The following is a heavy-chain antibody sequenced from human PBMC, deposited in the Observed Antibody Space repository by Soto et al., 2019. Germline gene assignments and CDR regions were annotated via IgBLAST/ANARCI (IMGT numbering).Heavy chain of an antibody. CDR3: XXXXXXXXQN. Sequence: EVQLVESGGGLVQPGGSLRLSCAVFGFTVTNYMTWVRQAPGKGLECVSLLYSSGATYYTDSVKGRFTISRDNSKNTLXXXXXXXXXXXXXXXXXXXXXXXXXQNWGQGTLVTVSS. CDR2: LYSSGAT. J-gene: IGHJ1*01. CDR1: GFTVTNY. V-gene: IGHV3-66*01.